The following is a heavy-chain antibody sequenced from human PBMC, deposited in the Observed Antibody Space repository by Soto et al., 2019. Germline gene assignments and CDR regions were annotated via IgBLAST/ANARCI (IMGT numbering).Heavy chain of an antibody. CDR1: GGTFSSNA. D-gene: IGHD6-13*01. J-gene: IGHJ6*02. CDR2: IIPIFGTA. Sequence: SVKVSCKASGGTFSSNAISWVRQAPGQGLEWMGGIIPIFGTANYAQKFQGRVTITADESTSTAYMELSSLRSEDTAVYYCARCRRNSSSWYGSLDYYYYGMDVWGQGTTVTVSS. V-gene: IGHV1-69*13. CDR3: ARCRRNSSSWYGSLDYYYYGMDV.